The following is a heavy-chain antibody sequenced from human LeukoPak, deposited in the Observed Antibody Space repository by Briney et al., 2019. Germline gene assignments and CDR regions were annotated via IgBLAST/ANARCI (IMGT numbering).Heavy chain of an antibody. CDR3: GKTDIYFNPIDY. J-gene: IGHJ4*02. CDR2: IHRDGRT. V-gene: IGHV4-4*02. Sequence: SETLSLTCAVSGASISSSEWWIWVRQPPGQGLEWIGEIHRDGRTRYNPSLQTRVTMSIDYSKNQISLEVTSVTAADTAIYYCGKTDIYFNPIDYWGPGSLVTVSS. D-gene: IGHD3-9*01. CDR1: GASISSSEW.